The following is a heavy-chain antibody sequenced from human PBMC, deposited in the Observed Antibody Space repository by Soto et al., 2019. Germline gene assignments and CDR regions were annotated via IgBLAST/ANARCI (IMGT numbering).Heavy chain of an antibody. D-gene: IGHD2-15*01. CDR1: GFTFSSYA. V-gene: IGHV3-23*01. J-gene: IGHJ4*02. CDR2: ISSSGFST. Sequence: GGSLRLSCAASGFTFSSYAMSWVRQAPGKGLEWVSAISSSGFSTYYADSVKGRFTISRDNAKNTLYLHMNSLRAEDTAVYYCVRDMQLWRLDSLGQGTLVTVSS. CDR3: VRDMQLWRLDS.